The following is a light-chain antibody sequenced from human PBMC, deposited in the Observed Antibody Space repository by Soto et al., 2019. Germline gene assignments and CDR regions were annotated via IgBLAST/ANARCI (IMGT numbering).Light chain of an antibody. V-gene: IGKV1-5*01. J-gene: IGKJ1*01. CDR3: QQYNSYQWT. CDR2: DAS. Sequence: DIQMTQSPSTLSASVGDRVTITCRASQSISSWLAWYQQKPGKAPKLLIYDASSLESGVPSRFSGSGSGTEFTLTITSLQHDDFDTYYCQQYNSYQWTLGQGTKVDIK. CDR1: QSISSW.